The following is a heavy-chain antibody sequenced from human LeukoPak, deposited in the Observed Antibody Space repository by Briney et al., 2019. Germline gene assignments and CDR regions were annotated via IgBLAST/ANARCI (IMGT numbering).Heavy chain of an antibody. CDR3: VKVAPGRAFDY. J-gene: IGHJ4*01. V-gene: IGHV3-23*01. Sequence: GGSLRLSCAASGFTFSDYAMNWVRQPPGKGLEWVSALSGSGGDAYYADSVKGRFTISRDNSRNTLYLQMNSLRAEDTAVYYCVKVAPGRAFDYWGQGTLVTVSP. CDR1: GFTFSDYA. CDR2: LSGSGGDA.